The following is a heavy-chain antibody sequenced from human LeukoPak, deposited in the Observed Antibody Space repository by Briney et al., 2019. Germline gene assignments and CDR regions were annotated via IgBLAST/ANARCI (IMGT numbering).Heavy chain of an antibody. CDR2: IYTSGST. D-gene: IGHD1-26*01. CDR1: GGSISSYY. J-gene: IGHJ6*02. V-gene: IGHV4-4*07. CDR3: ARDWELGATDYYGMDV. Sequence: PSETLSLTCTVSGGSISSYYWSWIRQPAGKGLEWIGRIYTSGSTNYNPSLKSRVTTSVDTSKNQFSLKLSSVTAADTAVYYCARDWELGATDYYGMDVWGQGTTVTVSS.